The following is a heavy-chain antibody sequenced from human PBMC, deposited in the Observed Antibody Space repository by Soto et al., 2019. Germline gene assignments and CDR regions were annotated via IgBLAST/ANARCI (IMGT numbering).Heavy chain of an antibody. J-gene: IGHJ4*02. CDR3: ARDVDNYGYPQIN. D-gene: IGHD5-18*01. V-gene: IGHV3-21*01. Sequence: PVWSLILSCAASGFTFSHYTMNWVRQAPGKGLEWVSSISGGSSDVYYADSLKGRITVSRDNAKNSLYLQVDSLRVEDTAVYYCARDVDNYGYPQINWGPRSLVTVS. CDR1: GFTFSHYT. CDR2: ISGGSSDV.